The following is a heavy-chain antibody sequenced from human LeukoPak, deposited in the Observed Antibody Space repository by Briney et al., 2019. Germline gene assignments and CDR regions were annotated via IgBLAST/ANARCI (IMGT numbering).Heavy chain of an antibody. CDR1: GGSISSGGYY. CDR3: ARDGVVAATHHYYYGMDV. Sequence: PSETLSLTCTVSGGSISSGGYYWSWIREHPGNGLEWIGYIYYSGSTYYNPSLKSRVTISVDTSKNQFSLKLSSVTAADTAVYYCARDGVVAATHHYYYGMDVWGQGTTVTVSS. D-gene: IGHD2-15*01. CDR2: IYYSGST. V-gene: IGHV4-31*03. J-gene: IGHJ6*02.